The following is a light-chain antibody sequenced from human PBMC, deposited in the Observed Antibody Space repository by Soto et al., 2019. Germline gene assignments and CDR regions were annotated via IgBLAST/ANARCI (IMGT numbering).Light chain of an antibody. CDR1: SSDVGSYNL. CDR3: FSYAGSSTYV. J-gene: IGLJ1*01. Sequence: QSVLTQPASVSGSPGQSITISCAGTSSDVGSYNLVSWYQNHPGKAPKLMIYEGSKRPSGVSNRFSGSKSGNTASLTISGLQAEDEADYFCFSYAGSSTYVFGTGTKVTVL. V-gene: IGLV2-23*01. CDR2: EGS.